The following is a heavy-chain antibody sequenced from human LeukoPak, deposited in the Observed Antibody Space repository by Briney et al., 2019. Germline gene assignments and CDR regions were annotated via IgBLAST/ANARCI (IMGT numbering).Heavy chain of an antibody. D-gene: IGHD5-12*01. J-gene: IGHJ4*02. CDR1: GFTFSSYS. Sequence: GGSLSLSCAASGFTFSSYSMNWVRQAPGQGLEWVSSISSSSSYIYYADSVKGRFTISRDNAKNSVYLQMNSVRAEDMAVYYCVRDRNSGDDSSFDYWGQGTLVTVSS. V-gene: IGHV3-21*01. CDR3: VRDRNSGDDSSFDY. CDR2: ISSSSSYI.